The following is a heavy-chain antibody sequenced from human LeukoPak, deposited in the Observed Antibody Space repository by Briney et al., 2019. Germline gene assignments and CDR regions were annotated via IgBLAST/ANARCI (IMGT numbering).Heavy chain of an antibody. CDR2: IGIAGDT. CDR3: AAYGGAGDY. Sequence: PGESLRLSCAASGFTFSNYDMHWVRQATGKGLEWLSTIGIAGDTYYPASVKGRFTISRDTVKKSLYLQMNSLRAGDTAVYYCAAYGGAGDYWGQGTLVTVSS. D-gene: IGHD3-10*01. CDR1: GFTFSNYD. V-gene: IGHV3-13*01. J-gene: IGHJ4*02.